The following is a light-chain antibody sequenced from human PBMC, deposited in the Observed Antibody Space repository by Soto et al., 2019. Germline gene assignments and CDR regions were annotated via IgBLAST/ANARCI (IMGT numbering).Light chain of an antibody. Sequence: DIQMTQSPSTLSASVGDRVTITCRASQSISSWLAWYQQKPGKAPKLLIYDASSLESGVPSRFSGSGSGTEFTLTISSLQPDDFATHYCQQYNSYFPWTFGQGTKVDIK. V-gene: IGKV1-5*01. CDR2: DAS. CDR1: QSISSW. J-gene: IGKJ1*01. CDR3: QQYNSYFPWT.